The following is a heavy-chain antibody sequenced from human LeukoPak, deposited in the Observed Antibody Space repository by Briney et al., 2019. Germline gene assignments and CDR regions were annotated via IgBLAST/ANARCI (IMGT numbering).Heavy chain of an antibody. CDR1: GFTFSNYA. V-gene: IGHV3-21*01. D-gene: IGHD1-26*01. CDR3: ARLVGLGPTLDYYYYMDV. CDR2: ISSSSGYI. J-gene: IGHJ6*03. Sequence: GGSLRLSCAASGFTFSNYAINWVRQAPGKGLDWVSYISSSSGYIYYADSVKGRFTISRDNAKNSLYLQMNSLRAEDTAVYFCARLVGLGPTLDYYYYMDVWGKGTTVTVSS.